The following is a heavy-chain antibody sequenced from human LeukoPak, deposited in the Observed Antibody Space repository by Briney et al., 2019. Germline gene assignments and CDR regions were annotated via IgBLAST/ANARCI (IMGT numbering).Heavy chain of an antibody. CDR3: ARGHGDFPVNYYFDL. V-gene: IGHV3-74*01. D-gene: IGHD4-17*01. Sequence: WGSLRLSCAASGFTFTTYWMHWVRQAPGQGLVWVSRIKSGGTSTRCAASVKGRFTISSDNAKNTLYLQMNSLRAEDTAVYYCARGHGDFPVNYYFDLWGRGALVTVSS. CDR1: GFTFTTYW. CDR2: IKSGGTST. J-gene: IGHJ2*01.